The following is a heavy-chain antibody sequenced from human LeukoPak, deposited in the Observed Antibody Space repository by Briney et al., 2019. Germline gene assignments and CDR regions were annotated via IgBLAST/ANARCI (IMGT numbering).Heavy chain of an antibody. J-gene: IGHJ4*02. CDR3: ARDQGAFYGRSWLDY. CDR2: IYHSGST. V-gene: IGHV4-59*01. D-gene: IGHD6-13*01. CDR1: GGSISGYQ. Sequence: PSETLSLICTVSGGSISGYQWSWIRQPPGKGLEWIGYIYHSGSTNYNPSLKSRVTISVDTSKNQFSLRLTSVTAADTAVYYCARDQGAFYGRSWLDYWGQGTLVTVSS.